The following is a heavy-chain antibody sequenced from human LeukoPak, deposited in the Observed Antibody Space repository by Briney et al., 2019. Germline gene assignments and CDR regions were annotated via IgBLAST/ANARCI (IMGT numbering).Heavy chain of an antibody. CDR2: THYSGAT. Sequence: SSETLFFTCTVSGGSISSYYWSWLRQSPGKGLEYIGYTHYSGATNYNPSLKSRVTISLDTSGNQFSLKLSSVTAADTAVYYCARRPPYGAGEGFDPWGQGTLVTVSS. J-gene: IGHJ5*02. V-gene: IGHV4-59*01. D-gene: IGHD3-16*01. CDR3: ARRPPYGAGEGFDP. CDR1: GGSISSYY.